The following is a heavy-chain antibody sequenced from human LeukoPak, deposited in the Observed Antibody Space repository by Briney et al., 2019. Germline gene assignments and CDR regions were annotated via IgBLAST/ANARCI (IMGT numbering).Heavy chain of an antibody. CDR3: ARGEIPYPKYPYGDYGPFDY. CDR1: GYTFTSNA. J-gene: IGHJ4*02. Sequence: ASVKVSCKASGYTFTSNAMHWVRQAPGQRPEWMGWINTGNGNTKYSQKFQGRVTISRDTSASTAYMELSSLRSEDTAVYYCARGEIPYPKYPYGDYGPFDYWGQGTLVTVSS. V-gene: IGHV1-3*04. D-gene: IGHD4-17*01. CDR2: INTGNGNT.